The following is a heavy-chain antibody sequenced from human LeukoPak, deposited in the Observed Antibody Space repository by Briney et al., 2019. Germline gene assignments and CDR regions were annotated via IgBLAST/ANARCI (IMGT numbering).Heavy chain of an antibody. CDR3: AHKKNSNAFDI. CDR2: NYGDDDK. D-gene: IGHD2/OR15-2a*01. J-gene: IGHJ3*02. V-gene: IGHV2-5*02. CDR1: GFSLSTSGVG. Sequence: ESGPTLVKPTQTLTLTCTFSGFSLSTSGVGVGWIRQPPGKALEWLALNYGDDDKRYSPFLKGRLTITKDTSKNQVVLTMTNMDPVDTATYFCAHKKNSNAFDIWAQGTMVTVSS.